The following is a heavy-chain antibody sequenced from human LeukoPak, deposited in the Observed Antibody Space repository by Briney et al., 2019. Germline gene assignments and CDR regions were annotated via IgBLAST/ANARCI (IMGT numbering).Heavy chain of an antibody. V-gene: IGHV3-20*04. J-gene: IGHJ2*01. CDR1: GFTFNYYG. D-gene: IGHD5-18*01. CDR3: ARGYSYGRNWYFDL. CDR2: INWNGGST. Sequence: GGSLRLSCAASGFTFNYYGMSWVRQAPGKGLEWVSGINWNGGSTRYADSVKGRFTISRDNAKNSLYLQMTSLRAEDTALYYCARGYSYGRNWYFDLWGRGTLVTVSS.